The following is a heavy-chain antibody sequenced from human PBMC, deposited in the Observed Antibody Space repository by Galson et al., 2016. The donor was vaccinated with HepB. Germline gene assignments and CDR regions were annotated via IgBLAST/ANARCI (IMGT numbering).Heavy chain of an antibody. CDR2: ISRSGEST. V-gene: IGHV3-23*01. CDR1: GFTFSNYG. D-gene: IGHD1-26*01. Sequence: SLRLSCAASGFTFSNYGMTWVRQAPGKGLEVVPSISRSGESTDYADSVKGRFTISRDNSKNTLPLQMNSLTDDDPAIYDCVQGSTAPDVWGKGTTVTVSS. CDR3: VQGSTAPDV. J-gene: IGHJ6*04.